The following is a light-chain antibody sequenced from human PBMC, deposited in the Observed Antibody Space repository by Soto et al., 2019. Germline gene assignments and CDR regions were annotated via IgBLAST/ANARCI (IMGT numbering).Light chain of an antibody. CDR1: SGSVSTRYS. CDR3: VLYMGSGIWV. CDR2: STN. Sequence: VVTQESSFSVSPGGTVTLTCGLSSGSVSTRYSPSWYQQTPGQAPRTLIYSTNTRSSGVPDRFSGSILGNKAALTITGAQADDESDYYCVLYMGSGIWVFGGGTKVTVL. V-gene: IGLV8-61*01. J-gene: IGLJ3*02.